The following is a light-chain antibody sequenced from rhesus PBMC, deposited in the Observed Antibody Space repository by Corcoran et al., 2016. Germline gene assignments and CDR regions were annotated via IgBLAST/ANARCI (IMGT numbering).Light chain of an antibody. CDR2: KAY. CDR1: QSISSW. J-gene: IGKJ1*01. V-gene: IGKV1-22*01. CDR3: RQYSSSPWT. Sequence: DIQMTQSPSSLSASVGDTVTITCRASQSISSWLAWYQQKPGKAPKLLIYKAYSLQSGVPSRFSGSGSGTDFTLTISSQQSEDFATYYCRQYSSSPWTFGQGTKVEIK.